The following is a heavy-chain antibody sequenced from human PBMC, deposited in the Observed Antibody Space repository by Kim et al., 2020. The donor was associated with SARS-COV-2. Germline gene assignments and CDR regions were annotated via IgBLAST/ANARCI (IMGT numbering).Heavy chain of an antibody. Sequence: GESLKISCKGSGYSFPSYWIGWVRQMPGKGLEWMGIIYPGDSDTRYSPSFQGQVTMSADKSISTAYLQWSSLKASDTAMYYCARLYPYSTSGRFGFGWFDSLGPGILVTVSS. V-gene: IGHV5-51*01. D-gene: IGHD6-6*01. J-gene: IGHJ5*01. CDR3: ARLYPYSTSGRFGFGWFDS. CDR1: GYSFPSYW. CDR2: IYPGDSDT.